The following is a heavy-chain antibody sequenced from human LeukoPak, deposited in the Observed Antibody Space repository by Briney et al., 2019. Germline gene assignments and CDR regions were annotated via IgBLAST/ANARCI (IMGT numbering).Heavy chain of an antibody. J-gene: IGHJ4*02. CDR1: GFTFDDYA. CDR2: ISWNSGSI. Sequence: PGRSLRLSCAASGFTFDDYAMHWVRQAPGKGLQWVSGISWNSGSIGYADSVKGRFTISRDNAKDSLYLQMNSLRAEDTALYYCAKSQPLLWFGEPFDYWGQGTLVTVSS. V-gene: IGHV3-9*01. D-gene: IGHD3-10*01. CDR3: AKSQPLLWFGEPFDY.